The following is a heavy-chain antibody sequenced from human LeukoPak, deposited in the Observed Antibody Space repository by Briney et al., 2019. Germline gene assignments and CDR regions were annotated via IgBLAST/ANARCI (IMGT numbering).Heavy chain of an antibody. CDR3: ARGSGYSNYFDY. V-gene: IGHV4-38-2*01. CDR2: IYHSGST. CDR1: GYSISSGYY. D-gene: IGHD5-12*01. Sequence: SETLSLTCAVSGYSISSGYYWGWIRQPPGKGLEWIGSIYHSGSTYYNPSLKSGVTISADTSKNQFSLKVTSVTAADTALYYCARGSGYSNYFDYWGQGTLVTVSS. J-gene: IGHJ4*02.